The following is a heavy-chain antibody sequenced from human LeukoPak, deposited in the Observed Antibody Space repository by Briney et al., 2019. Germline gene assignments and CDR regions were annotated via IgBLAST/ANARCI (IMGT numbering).Heavy chain of an antibody. J-gene: IGHJ3*02. Sequence: PSQTLSLTCTVSGGSISSGGCYWSWIRQHPGKGLEWIGYIYYSGSTYYNPSLKSRVTISVDTSKNQFSLKLSSVTAADTAVYYCARLSPPHYDSSGYYYVGAFDIWGQGTMVTVSS. D-gene: IGHD3-22*01. CDR3: ARLSPPHYDSSGYYYVGAFDI. CDR1: GGSISSGGCY. V-gene: IGHV4-31*03. CDR2: IYYSGST.